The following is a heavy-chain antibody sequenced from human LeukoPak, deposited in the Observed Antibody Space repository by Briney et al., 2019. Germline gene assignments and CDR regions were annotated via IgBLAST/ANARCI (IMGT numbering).Heavy chain of an antibody. D-gene: IGHD3-22*01. CDR2: IVGSDDST. CDR3: AKERTYDSSGYYDY. J-gene: IGHJ4*02. Sequence: GGSLRLSCAASGFTFSNYAMSWVRQAPGTGLEWVSAIVGSDDSTYYADSVKGRFTISRDNSKSTLYLQMNSLRAEDTAVYYCAKERTYDSSGYYDYWGQGTLVTVSS. CDR1: GFTFSNYA. V-gene: IGHV3-23*01.